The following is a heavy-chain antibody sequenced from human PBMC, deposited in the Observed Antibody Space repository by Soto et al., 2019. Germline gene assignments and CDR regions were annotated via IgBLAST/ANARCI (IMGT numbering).Heavy chain of an antibody. Sequence: QVQLQQWGAGLLKPSETLSLTCAVYGGSFSGYYWTWIRQPPGKGLEWIGEINHSGSTNYNPSLKSRVTISVDPSKNQFSLKLSSVTAADTAVYYGARGYGRNFDYWGQGTLVTVSS. V-gene: IGHV4-34*01. CDR3: ARGYGRNFDY. CDR1: GGSFSGYY. D-gene: IGHD3-10*01. CDR2: INHSGST. J-gene: IGHJ4*02.